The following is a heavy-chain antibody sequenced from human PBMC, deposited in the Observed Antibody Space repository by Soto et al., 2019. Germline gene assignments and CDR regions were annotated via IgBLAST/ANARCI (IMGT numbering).Heavy chain of an antibody. J-gene: IGHJ6*02. CDR2: ISAYNGNT. D-gene: IGHD3-3*01. CDR3: ARDLNDFWSGYGMDV. Sequence: SGKVSFKASCYTFTSYGISWVRQAPGQGLEWMGWISAYNGNTNYAQKLQGRVTMTTDTSTSTAYMELRSLRSDDTAVYYCARDLNDFWSGYGMDVWGQGTTVTVSS. V-gene: IGHV1-18*01. CDR1: CYTFTSYG.